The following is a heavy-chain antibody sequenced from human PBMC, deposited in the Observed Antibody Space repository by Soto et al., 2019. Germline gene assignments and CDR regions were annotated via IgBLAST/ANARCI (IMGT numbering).Heavy chain of an antibody. Sequence: EVQLVESGGGVVHPGRSLRLSCAASGFTFDDYAMHWVRQAPGKGLEWVSGISWNSGSIGYADSVKGRFTISRDNAKNSLYLQMNSLRAEDTALYYCAKGYDKDAFDIWGQGTMVTVSS. V-gene: IGHV3-9*01. CDR3: AKGYDKDAFDI. J-gene: IGHJ3*02. CDR2: ISWNSGSI. CDR1: GFTFDDYA. D-gene: IGHD3-9*01.